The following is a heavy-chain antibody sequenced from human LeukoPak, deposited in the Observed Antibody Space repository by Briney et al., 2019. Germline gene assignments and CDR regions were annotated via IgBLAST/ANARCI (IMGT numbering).Heavy chain of an antibody. V-gene: IGHV1-69*13. CDR2: TIPIFGTA. Sequence: TVKVSCKASGGTFSSYAISWVRQAPGQGLEWMGGTIPIFGTANYAQKFQGRVTITADESTSTAYMELSSLRSEDTAVYYCARERSGGSYYPYWGQGTLVTVSS. CDR1: GGTFSSYA. D-gene: IGHD1-26*01. CDR3: ARERSGGSYYPY. J-gene: IGHJ4*02.